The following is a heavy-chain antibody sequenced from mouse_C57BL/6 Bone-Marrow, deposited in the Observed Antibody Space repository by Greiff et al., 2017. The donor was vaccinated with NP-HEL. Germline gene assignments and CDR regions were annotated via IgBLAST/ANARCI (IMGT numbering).Heavy chain of an antibody. CDR2: IYPGDGST. J-gene: IGHJ2*01. V-gene: IGHV1-85*01. CDR1: GYTFTSYD. Sequence: QVQLQQSGPELVKPGASVKLSCKASGYTFTSYDINWVKQRPGQGLEWIGWIYPGDGSTKYNEKFKGKATLTVDTSSSTAYMELHSLPSEDSAVYFCARLGYYGSRDYWGQGTTLTVSS. CDR3: ARLGYYGSRDY. D-gene: IGHD1-1*01.